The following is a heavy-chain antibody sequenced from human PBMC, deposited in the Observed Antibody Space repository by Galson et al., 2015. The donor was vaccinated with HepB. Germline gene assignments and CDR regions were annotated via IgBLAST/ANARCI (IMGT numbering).Heavy chain of an antibody. D-gene: IGHD1-26*01. Sequence: SLRLSCAASGFTFSDYGMHWVRQAPGKGLEWVAVIWYDGSNKYSADSVKGRFTISRDNSKNTLYLQMSSLRAEDTAVYYCARGYRYSGSYEGPYYWGQGTLVTVSS. CDR2: IWYDGSNK. J-gene: IGHJ4*02. V-gene: IGHV3-33*01. CDR1: GFTFSDYG. CDR3: ARGYRYSGSYEGPYY.